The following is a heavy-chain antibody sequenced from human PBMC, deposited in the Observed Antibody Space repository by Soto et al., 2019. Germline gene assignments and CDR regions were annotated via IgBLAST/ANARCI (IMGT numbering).Heavy chain of an antibody. Sequence: QVQLQESGPGLVKPSGTLSLTCGVSSGSISSRNWWSWVRQPPGKGLEWIGEISHSGRTNYNPSLESRVTMSVDKSRNPFYLKLNFVTAADTAVYYCATQTYSYNWHHWGQGTLVTVSS. CDR1: SGSISSRNW. J-gene: IGHJ5*02. D-gene: IGHD1-1*01. CDR2: ISHSGRT. V-gene: IGHV4-4*02. CDR3: ATQTYSYNWHH.